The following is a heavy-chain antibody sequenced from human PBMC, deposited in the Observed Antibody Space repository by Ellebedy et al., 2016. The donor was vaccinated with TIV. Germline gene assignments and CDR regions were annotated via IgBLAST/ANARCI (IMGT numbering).Heavy chain of an antibody. CDR3: AREAVAAKKDAYDL. CDR2: ISYTGRT. J-gene: IGHJ3*01. V-gene: IGHV4-59*02. CDR1: GDFVHNNY. D-gene: IGHD6-19*01. Sequence: SETLSLXXTVSGDFVHNNYWSWIRQSPERGLEWLGSISYTGRTNYSPSLKSRVTISLDTSTNQIFLKLKSVTAADTALYYCAREAVAAKKDAYDLWGPGRRVTVSS.